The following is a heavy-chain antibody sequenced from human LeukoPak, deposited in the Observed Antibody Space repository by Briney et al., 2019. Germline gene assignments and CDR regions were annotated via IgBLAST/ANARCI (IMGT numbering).Heavy chain of an antibody. CDR3: AKDFHAVTTDPSNYFDY. Sequence: PGGSLRLSCAASEFSVSSNYMTWVRQAPGRGLEWVAVIWYDGSNKYYADSVKGRFTISRDNSKNTLYLQMNSLRAEDTAVYYCAKDFHAVTTDPSNYFDYWGQGTLVTVSS. CDR2: IWYDGSNK. J-gene: IGHJ4*02. CDR1: EFSVSSNY. V-gene: IGHV3-30*02. D-gene: IGHD4-17*01.